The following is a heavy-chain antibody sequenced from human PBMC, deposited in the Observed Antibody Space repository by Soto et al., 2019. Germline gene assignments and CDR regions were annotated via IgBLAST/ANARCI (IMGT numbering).Heavy chain of an antibody. CDR1: DGSISSRSYF. CDR3: ARHYDFWSGYHEFSYFYYGMDV. CDR2: IQYSGNT. J-gene: IGHJ6*02. Sequence: PSETLSLTCTVSDGSISSRSYFWGWVRQPPGKGLEWIGNIQYSGNTHYNPSLKSRVTILVDTSNNHFSLKLSSVTAADTAMYFCARHYDFWSGYHEFSYFYYGMDVWGQGTTVTVSS. D-gene: IGHD3-3*01. V-gene: IGHV4-39*01.